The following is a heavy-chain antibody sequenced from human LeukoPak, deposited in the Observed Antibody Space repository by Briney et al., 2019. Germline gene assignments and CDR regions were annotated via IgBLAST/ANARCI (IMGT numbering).Heavy chain of an antibody. V-gene: IGHV1-69*04. D-gene: IGHD5-12*01. CDR2: IIPIFGIA. CDR1: GGTFSSYA. CDR3: ASRYSGYDGEVDY. J-gene: IGHJ4*02. Sequence: TVKVSCKASGGTFSSYAISWVRQAPGQGLEWMGRIIPIFGIANYAQKFQGRVTITADKSTSTAYMELSSLRSEDTAVYYCASRYSGYDGEVDYWGQGTLVTVSS.